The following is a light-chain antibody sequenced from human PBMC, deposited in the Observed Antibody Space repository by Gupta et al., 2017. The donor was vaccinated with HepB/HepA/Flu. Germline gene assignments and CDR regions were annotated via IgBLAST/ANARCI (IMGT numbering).Light chain of an antibody. CDR2: VAS. Sequence: EIVLTQSPGTLSLSPGERATLSCRASQNVRRNLAWYQQKPGQPPRLLMYVASTRASTVPARFSGTGSGTDFTLTISSLQSEDFGVYFCQRYNDWPLSFGGGTKVEIK. CDR3: QRYNDWPLS. CDR1: QNVRRN. V-gene: IGKV3-15*01. J-gene: IGKJ4*01.